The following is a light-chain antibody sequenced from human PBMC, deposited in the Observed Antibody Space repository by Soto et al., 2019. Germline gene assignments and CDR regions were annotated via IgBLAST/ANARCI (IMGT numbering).Light chain of an antibody. CDR1: SSNIGAGYE. J-gene: IGLJ2*01. V-gene: IGLV1-40*01. CDR3: QSYDSSLSGVV. CDR2: GNS. Sequence: QSVLTQPPSGSGAPGQRVTISCTGSSSNIGAGYEVHWYQQLPGTAPKLLIYGNSNRPSGVPHRFSGSKSGTSASLAITGLQDDDEADYYCQSYDSSLSGVVFGGGTKLTVL.